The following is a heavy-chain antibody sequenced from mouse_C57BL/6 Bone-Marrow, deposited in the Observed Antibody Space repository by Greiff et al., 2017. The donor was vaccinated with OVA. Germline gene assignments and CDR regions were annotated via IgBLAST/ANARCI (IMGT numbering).Heavy chain of an antibody. CDR1: GFNITDYY. V-gene: IGHV14-1*01. D-gene: IGHD2-10*02. CDR3: TTEGYGNFSWFAY. J-gene: IGHJ3*01. CDR2: IDPEDGDT. Sequence: VQLKESGAELVRPGASVKLSCTASGFNITDYYMHWVKQRPEQGLEWIGRIDPEDGDTEYAPKFPGKATMTADTSSNTAYLQLRSLTSEDTAGYYCTTEGYGNFSWFAYWGQGTLVTVSA.